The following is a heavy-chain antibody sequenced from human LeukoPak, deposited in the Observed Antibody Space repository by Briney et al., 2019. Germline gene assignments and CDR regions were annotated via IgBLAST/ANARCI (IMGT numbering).Heavy chain of an antibody. D-gene: IGHD6-19*01. CDR3: AKGPMYSSGWYFDY. Sequence: GGSLRLSCAASGFTFSSYAMNWVRQAPGKGLEWVSGIGSSGDGTYYADSVKGRFTISRDNSKNTLYLQMSSLRAEDTAVYYCAKGPMYSSGWYFDYWGQGTLVTVSS. CDR1: GFTFSSYA. J-gene: IGHJ4*02. CDR2: IGSSGDGT. V-gene: IGHV3-23*01.